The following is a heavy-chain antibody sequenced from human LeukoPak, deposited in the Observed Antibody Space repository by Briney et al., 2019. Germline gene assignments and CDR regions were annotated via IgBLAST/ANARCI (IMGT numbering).Heavy chain of an antibody. CDR3: ARDNSYVRFYYGMDV. CDR2: ISAYNGNT. D-gene: IGHD1-26*01. J-gene: IGHJ6*02. V-gene: IGHV1-18*01. CDR1: GYTFTSYG. Sequence: GASVKVSCKASGYTFTSYGISWVRQAPGQGLEWMGWISAYNGNTNYAQKLQGRVTITTDTSTSTAYMELRSLRSDDTAVYYCARDNSYVRFYYGMDVWGQGTTVTVSS.